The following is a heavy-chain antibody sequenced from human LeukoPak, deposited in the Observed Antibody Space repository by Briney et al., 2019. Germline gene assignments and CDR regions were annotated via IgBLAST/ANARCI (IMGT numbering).Heavy chain of an antibody. V-gene: IGHV3-23*01. CDR3: AKNHEHGRYAGFDF. J-gene: IGHJ3*01. CDR1: GFTFSGFV. Sequence: GGSLRLSCAASGFTFSGFVISWVREAPGKGPQWVADISGSGGSTYYADSVKGRFSVSRDNSKNMVYLELNSLRAEDTAVYYCAKNHEHGRYAGFDFWAEGALVALSS. D-gene: IGHD2-2*01. CDR2: ISGSGGST.